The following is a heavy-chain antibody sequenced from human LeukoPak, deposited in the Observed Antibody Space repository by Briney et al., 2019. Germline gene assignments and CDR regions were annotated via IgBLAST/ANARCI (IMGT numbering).Heavy chain of an antibody. J-gene: IGHJ4*02. Sequence: SETLSLTCTVSGGTISGSYWSWLRQPPGKGLEWIGYIYYGGSTNYNASLKNRVTISVDASKNQVSLQLNSLTAADTALYYCAEPGPYYFHYWGQGTLVTVSS. CDR1: GGTISGSY. V-gene: IGHV4-59*01. CDR2: IYYGGST. CDR3: AEPGPYYFHY.